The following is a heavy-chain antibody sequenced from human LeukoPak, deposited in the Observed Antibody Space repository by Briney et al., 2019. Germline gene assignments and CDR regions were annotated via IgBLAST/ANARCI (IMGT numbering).Heavy chain of an antibody. CDR1: GGSISFYH. CDR3: ARAGSGWYGGRLFEF. V-gene: IGHV4-59*01. CDR2: ISESGST. J-gene: IGHJ4*02. Sequence: PSETLSLTCTVSGGSISFYHWSWIRQSPGKELEWIGDISESGSTNYTPSLKSRVTISVDTSNQFSLKLSSVTAADTAVYYCARAGSGWYGGRLFEFWGPGALVAVSS. D-gene: IGHD6-13*01.